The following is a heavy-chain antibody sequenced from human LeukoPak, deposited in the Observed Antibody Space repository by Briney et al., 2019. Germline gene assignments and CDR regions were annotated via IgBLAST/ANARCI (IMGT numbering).Heavy chain of an antibody. Sequence: SETLSLTCTVSGGSISSYYWSWIRQPPGKGLEWIGYIYYSGSTNYNSSLKSRVTISVDTSKNQFSLKLSSVTAADTAVYYCARAGYYYGSGSYFTWGINYYYYYMDVWGKGTTVTISS. J-gene: IGHJ6*03. V-gene: IGHV4-59*01. CDR3: ARAGYYYGSGSYFTWGINYYYYYMDV. D-gene: IGHD3-10*01. CDR1: GGSISSYY. CDR2: IYYSGST.